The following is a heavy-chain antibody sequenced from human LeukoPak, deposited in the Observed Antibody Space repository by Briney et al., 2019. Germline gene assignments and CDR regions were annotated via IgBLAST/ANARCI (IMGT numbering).Heavy chain of an antibody. J-gene: IGHJ5*02. CDR1: GGSFSGYY. V-gene: IGHV4-34*01. CDR3: ARGRRDYDILTGYPPFDP. Sequence: PSETLSLTCAVYGGSFSGYYWSWIRQPPGKGLEWIGEINHSGSTNYNPSLKSRVTISVDTSKNQFSLKLSSVTAADTAVYYCARGRRDYDILTGYPPFDPWGQGTLVTVPS. CDR2: INHSGST. D-gene: IGHD3-9*01.